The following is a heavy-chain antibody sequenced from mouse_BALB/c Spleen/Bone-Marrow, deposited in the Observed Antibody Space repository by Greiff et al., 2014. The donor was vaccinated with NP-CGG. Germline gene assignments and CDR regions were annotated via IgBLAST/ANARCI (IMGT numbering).Heavy chain of an antibody. CDR2: INSNGGLT. CDR3: ARHQRGSSFYYFDY. J-gene: IGHJ2*01. V-gene: IGHV5-6-2*01. CDR1: GFTFSSYY. Sequence: DVHLVESGGGLVKFGGSLKLSCAASGFTFSSYYMSWVRQTPEKRLELVAAINSNGGLTYYPDTVKGRFTISRDNAKNILYLQMSSLKSDDTALYYCARHQRGSSFYYFDYWGQGTTLTVSS. D-gene: IGHD1-1*01.